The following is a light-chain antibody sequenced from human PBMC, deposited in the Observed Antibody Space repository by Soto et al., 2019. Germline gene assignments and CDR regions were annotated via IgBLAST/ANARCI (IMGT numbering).Light chain of an antibody. J-gene: IGLJ1*01. CDR3: QSYDSSLSQNV. CDR2: GNS. V-gene: IGLV1-40*01. Sequence: QSVLTQPPSVSGAPGQRVTISCTGSSSNIGAGYDVHWYQQLPGTAPKLLIYGNSNRPSGVPDRFSGSKSGTSASLAITGLQAEDEADSYCQSYDSSLSQNVFGTGTKLTV. CDR1: SSNIGAGYD.